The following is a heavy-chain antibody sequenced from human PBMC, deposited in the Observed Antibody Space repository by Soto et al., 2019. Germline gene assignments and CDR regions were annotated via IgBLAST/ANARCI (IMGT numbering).Heavy chain of an antibody. CDR2: ISGSGGST. V-gene: IGHV3-23*01. CDR1: GFTFSSYA. CDR3: ANLGRWVTASVY. J-gene: IGHJ4*02. Sequence: SLRLSCAASGFTFSSYAMSWVRQAPGKGLEWVSAISGSGGSTYYADSVKGRFTISRDNSKNTLYLQMNSLRAEVTAVYYCANLGRWVTASVYWGQGTLVTVSS. D-gene: IGHD3-16*01.